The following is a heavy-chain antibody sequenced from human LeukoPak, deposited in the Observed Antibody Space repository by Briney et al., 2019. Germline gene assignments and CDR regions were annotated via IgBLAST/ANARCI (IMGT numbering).Heavy chain of an antibody. V-gene: IGHV1-46*01. Sequence: ASVKVSCKASGYTFTSYYMHWVRQAPGQGLEWMGIINPSGGSTSYAQKFQGRVTMTRDTSTSTVYMELSSLRSEDTAVYYCARARGGYSSGWYQFTYWGQGTLVTVSS. CDR3: ARARGGYSSGWYQFTY. J-gene: IGHJ4*02. CDR1: GYTFTSYY. D-gene: IGHD6-19*01. CDR2: INPSGGST.